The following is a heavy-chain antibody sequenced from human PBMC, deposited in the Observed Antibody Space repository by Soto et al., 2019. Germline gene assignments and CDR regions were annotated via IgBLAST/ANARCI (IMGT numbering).Heavy chain of an antibody. D-gene: IGHD6-19*01. CDR1: GFTFSSYG. V-gene: IGHV3-33*01. CDR3: ARGWGGWYESGVDY. J-gene: IGHJ4*02. Sequence: QVQLVESGGGVVQPGRSLRLSCAASGFTFSSYGMHWVRQAPGKGLEWVAVIWYDGSNKYYADSVKGRFTISRDNSKNTLYLQMNSLRAEDTAVYYCARGWGGWYESGVDYWGQGTLVTVSS. CDR2: IWYDGSNK.